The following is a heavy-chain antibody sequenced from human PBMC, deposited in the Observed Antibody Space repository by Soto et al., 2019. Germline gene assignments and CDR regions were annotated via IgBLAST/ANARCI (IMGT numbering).Heavy chain of an antibody. CDR3: ARHIVVVTAIHHWYFDL. CDR2: IIPIFGTA. V-gene: IGHV1-69*01. J-gene: IGHJ2*01. D-gene: IGHD2-21*02. CDR1: GGTFSSYA. Sequence: QVQLVQSGAEVKKPGSSVKVSCKASGGTFSSYAISWVRQAPGQGLEWMGGIIPIFGTANYAQKFQGRVTITADESTSTAYLELSSQRSEDTAVYYCARHIVVVTAIHHWYFDLWGRGTLVTVSS.